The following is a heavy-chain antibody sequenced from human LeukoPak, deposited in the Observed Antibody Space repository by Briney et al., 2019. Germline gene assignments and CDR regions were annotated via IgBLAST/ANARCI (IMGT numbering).Heavy chain of an antibody. D-gene: IGHD4-23*01. V-gene: IGHV4-59*01. CDR3: ARVLTVVTDNWYFDL. CDR1: GGSISSYY. CDR2: IYYSGST. Sequence: SETLSLTCTVSGGSISSYYWSWIRQPPGKXXXXXXYIYYSGSTXXXXSXXXXXTISVDTSKNQFSLKLSSVTAADTAVYYCARVLTVVTDNWYFDLWGRGTLVTVSS. J-gene: IGHJ2*01.